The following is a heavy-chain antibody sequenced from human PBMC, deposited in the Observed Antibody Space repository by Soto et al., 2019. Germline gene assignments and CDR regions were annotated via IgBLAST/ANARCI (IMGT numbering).Heavy chain of an antibody. CDR1: GFTFDDYA. V-gene: IGHV3-9*01. J-gene: IGHJ4*02. CDR3: AKDIEGDYGDYVEAGYYFDY. D-gene: IGHD4-17*01. CDR2: ISWNSGSI. Sequence: EVQLVESGGGLVQPGRSLRLSCAASGFTFDDYAMHWVRQAPGKGLEWVSGISWNSGSIGYADSVKGRFTISRDNAKNSLYLQMNSLRAEDTALYYCAKDIEGDYGDYVEAGYYFDYWGQGTLVTVSS.